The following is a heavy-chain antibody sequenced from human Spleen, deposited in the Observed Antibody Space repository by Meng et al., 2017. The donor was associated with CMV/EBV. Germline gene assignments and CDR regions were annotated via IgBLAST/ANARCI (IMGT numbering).Heavy chain of an antibody. D-gene: IGHD5-18*01. CDR3: ARDWRYNYGFTHYGMDV. Sequence: GESLKISCELSGITFSDYGMHWVRQAPGKGLEWVSGIYSGGSTYYAESVEGRFTISRDNSKNTLYLEIHRLRVEDTAVYYCARDWRYNYGFTHYGMDVWGQGTTVTVSS. CDR2: IYSGGST. CDR1: GITFSDYG. V-gene: IGHV3-53*01. J-gene: IGHJ6*02.